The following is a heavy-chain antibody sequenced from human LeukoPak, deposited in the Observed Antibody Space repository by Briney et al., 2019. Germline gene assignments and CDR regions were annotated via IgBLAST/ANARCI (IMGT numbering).Heavy chain of an antibody. J-gene: IGHJ6*02. Sequence: GRSLRLSCAASGFTFSSYSMNWVRQAPGKGLEWVSSISSSSSYIYYADSVKGRFTISRDNAKNSLYLQMNSLRAEDTAVYYCARVGSTYTYYYYGMDVWGQGTTVTVSS. CDR3: ARVGSTYTYYYYGMDV. CDR1: GFTFSSYS. V-gene: IGHV3-21*01. CDR2: ISSSSSYI. D-gene: IGHD1-1*01.